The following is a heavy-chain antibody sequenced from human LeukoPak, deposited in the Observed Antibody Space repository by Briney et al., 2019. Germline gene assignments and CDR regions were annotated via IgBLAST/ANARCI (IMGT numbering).Heavy chain of an antibody. D-gene: IGHD3-22*01. CDR1: GFNFSHYD. CDR3: SRGDLFDRSGYYFSEYLQF. Sequence: PGTSLSLSCAASGFNFSHYDMIWVRQAPGKGLEWVSVIRVDGTSKHYADSVKGRFSTSRDNSKNLLFLHVSSLRAEDTAVYYCSRGDLFDRSGYYFSEYLQFWGQGTLVIVSS. J-gene: IGHJ1*01. V-gene: IGHV3-33*01. CDR2: IRVDGTSK.